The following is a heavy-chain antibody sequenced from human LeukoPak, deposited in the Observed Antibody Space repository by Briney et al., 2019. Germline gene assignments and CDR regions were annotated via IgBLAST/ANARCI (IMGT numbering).Heavy chain of an antibody. CDR1: GFTFSNAW. CDR3: TTDSPRYSSSWDFDY. CDR2: IKSKTDGGTT. D-gene: IGHD6-13*01. J-gene: IGHJ4*02. Sequence: PGGSLRLSCAASGFTFSNAWMSWVRQAPGKGLEWVGRIKSKTDGGTTDYAAPVKGRFTISRDDSKNTLYLQMNSLKTEDTAVYYCTTDSPRYSSSWDFDYWGQGTLVTVSS. V-gene: IGHV3-15*01.